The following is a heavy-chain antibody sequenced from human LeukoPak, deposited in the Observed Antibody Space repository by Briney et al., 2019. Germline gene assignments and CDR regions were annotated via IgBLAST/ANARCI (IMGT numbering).Heavy chain of an antibody. CDR2: NIPIFGTA. CDR1: GGTFSNFA. D-gene: IGHD5-12*01. CDR3: ARRGYSGHGAAFDP. J-gene: IGHJ5*02. Sequence: ASVKVSCKASGGTFSNFAISWVRQAPGQGLEWMGGNIPIFGTADYAQKFQGRVTITADESTTTAYMELSRLRSEDTAVYYCARRGYSGHGAAFDPWGQGTLVTVSS. V-gene: IGHV1-69*13.